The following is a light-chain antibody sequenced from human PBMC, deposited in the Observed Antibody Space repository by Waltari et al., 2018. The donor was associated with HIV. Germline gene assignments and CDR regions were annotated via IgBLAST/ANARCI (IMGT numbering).Light chain of an antibody. CDR3: SSYTSRNTVV. V-gene: IGLV2-14*01. CDR2: EVF. Sequence: QSALTQPASVSGSPGQSITISCSGTSSDVGAYNSVSWYRHHPGKAPELMIYEVFNRHSGVSNRFSGSKSDNTAALAMAGLQGEDEADYYGSSYTSRNTVVFGGGTKVTVL. CDR1: SSDVGAYNS. J-gene: IGLJ2*01.